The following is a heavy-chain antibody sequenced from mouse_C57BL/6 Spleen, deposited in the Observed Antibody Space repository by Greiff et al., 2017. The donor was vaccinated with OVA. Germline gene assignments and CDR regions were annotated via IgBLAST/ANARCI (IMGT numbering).Heavy chain of an antibody. CDR2: IDPSDSYT. V-gene: IGHV1-69*01. D-gene: IGHD2-5*01. CDR3: ARGSKGDYFDY. J-gene: IGHJ2*01. CDR1: GYTFTSYW. Sequence: QVHVKQPGAELVMPGASVKLSCKASGYTFTSYWMHWVKQRPGQGLEWIGEIDPSDSYTNYNQKFKGKSTLTVDKSSSTAYMQLSSLTSEDSAVYYCARGSKGDYFDYWGQGTTLTVSS.